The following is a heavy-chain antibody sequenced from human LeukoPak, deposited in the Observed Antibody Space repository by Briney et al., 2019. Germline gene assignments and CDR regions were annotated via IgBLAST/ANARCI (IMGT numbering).Heavy chain of an antibody. CDR3: AKVVSPYSDNRAHDAFDV. CDR2: ISGSGANT. V-gene: IGHV3-23*01. J-gene: IGHJ3*01. CDR1: GFTFSSYA. D-gene: IGHD3-22*01. Sequence: GGSLRLSCAASGFTFSSYAMNWARQAPGKGLEWVSGISGSGANTYYADSVKGRFTISRDNSKKVLYLQMNSLRAEDTAVYYCAKVVSPYSDNRAHDAFDVWGQGTVVTVSS.